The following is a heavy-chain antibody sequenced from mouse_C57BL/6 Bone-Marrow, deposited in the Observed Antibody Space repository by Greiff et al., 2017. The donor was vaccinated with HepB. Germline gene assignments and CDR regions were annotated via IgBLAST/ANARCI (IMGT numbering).Heavy chain of an antibody. J-gene: IGHJ4*01. Sequence: EVKLVESGGGLVQSGRSLRLSCATSGFTFSDFYMEWVRQAPGKGLEWIAASRNKANDYTTEYSASVKGRFIVSRDTSQSILYLQMNALRAEDTAIYYCARDAHYYGSSYGYAMDYWGQGTSVTVSS. D-gene: IGHD1-1*01. CDR1: GFTFSDFY. CDR3: ARDAHYYGSSYGYAMDY. V-gene: IGHV7-1*01. CDR2: SRNKANDYTT.